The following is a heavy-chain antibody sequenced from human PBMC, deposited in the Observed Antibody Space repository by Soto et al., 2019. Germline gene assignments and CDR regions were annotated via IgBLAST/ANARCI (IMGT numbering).Heavy chain of an antibody. Sequence: ESGGGLVKPGGSLRLSCAASGFTFSSYSMNWVRQGPGKGLEWVSSISSSSSYIYYADSVKGRFTISRDNAKNSLYLQMNSLRAEDTAVYYCAPLQSGSSSWYGYWGQGTLVTVSS. V-gene: IGHV3-21*01. CDR2: ISSSSSYI. J-gene: IGHJ4*02. CDR3: APLQSGSSSWYGY. D-gene: IGHD6-13*01. CDR1: GFTFSSYS.